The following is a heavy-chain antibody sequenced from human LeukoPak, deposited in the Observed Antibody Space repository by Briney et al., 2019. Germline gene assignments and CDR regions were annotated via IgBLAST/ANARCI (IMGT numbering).Heavy chain of an antibody. V-gene: IGHV1-69*02. Sequence: SVKVSCKASGGTFSSYTISWVRQAPGQGLEWMGRIIPILGIANYAQKFQGRVTITADKSTSTAYMELSSPRSEDTAVYYCASRYCSSTSCYTLSAFDIWGQGTMVTVSS. CDR1: GGTFSSYT. D-gene: IGHD2-2*02. J-gene: IGHJ3*02. CDR3: ASRYCSSTSCYTLSAFDI. CDR2: IIPILGIA.